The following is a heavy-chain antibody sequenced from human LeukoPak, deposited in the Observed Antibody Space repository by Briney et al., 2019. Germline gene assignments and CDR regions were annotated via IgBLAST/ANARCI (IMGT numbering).Heavy chain of an antibody. CDR3: ARNLEYCGGDCYDY. V-gene: IGHV5-51*01. Sequence: GESLKISCKGSGYSFTTYWIGWVRQMPGKGLEWMGIIFPGDSDTRYSPSFQGQVTISADKSTSTAYLQWSSLKASDSAVYYCARNLEYCGGDCYDYWGQGTLVTVSS. D-gene: IGHD2-21*02. J-gene: IGHJ4*02. CDR2: IFPGDSDT. CDR1: GYSFTTYW.